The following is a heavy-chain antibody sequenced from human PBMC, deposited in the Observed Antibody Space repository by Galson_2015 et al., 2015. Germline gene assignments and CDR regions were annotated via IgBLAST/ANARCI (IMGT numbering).Heavy chain of an antibody. J-gene: IGHJ6*02. CDR1: GFTVSSNY. V-gene: IGHV3-53*01. CDR3: ARGPCSGGSCCYYYYGMDV. D-gene: IGHD2-15*01. CDR2: IYSGGST. Sequence: SLRLSCAASGFTVSSNYMSWVRQAPGKGLEWVSVIYSGGSTYYADSVKGRFTISRDNSKSTLYLQMNSLRAEDTAVYYCARGPCSGGSCCYYYYGMDVWGQGTTATVSS.